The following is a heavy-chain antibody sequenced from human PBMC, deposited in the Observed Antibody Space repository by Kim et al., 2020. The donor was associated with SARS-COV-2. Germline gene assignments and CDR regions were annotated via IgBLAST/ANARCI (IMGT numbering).Heavy chain of an antibody. CDR1: GFNIDDSA. CDR2: INYNSGRI. V-gene: IGHV3-9*01. Sequence: GGSLRLSCVASGFNIDDSAMQWVRQAPGKGLEWFSGINYNSGRIAYADFVRGRFTISRDNAKNSLYLQMSSQRDDDKAFYYCAKARLTDSNWFDPWGQGTMVTVCS. J-gene: IGHJ5*02. D-gene: IGHD2-8*01. CDR3: AKARLTDSNWFDP.